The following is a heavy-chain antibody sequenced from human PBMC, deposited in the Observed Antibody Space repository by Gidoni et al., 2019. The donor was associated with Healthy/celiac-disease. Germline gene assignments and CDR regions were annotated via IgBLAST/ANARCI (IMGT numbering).Heavy chain of an antibody. CDR3: AIISSGWYMLDY. CDR1: GYTFTSYD. CDR2: MNPNSGNT. J-gene: IGHJ4*02. D-gene: IGHD6-19*01. V-gene: IGHV1-8*01. Sequence: QVQLVQSGAEVKKPGASVQVSCKASGYTFTSYDINWVRQATGQGLEWMGWMNPNSGNTGYAQKFQGRVTMTRNTSISTAYMELSSLRSEDTAVYYCAIISSGWYMLDYWGQGTLVTVSS.